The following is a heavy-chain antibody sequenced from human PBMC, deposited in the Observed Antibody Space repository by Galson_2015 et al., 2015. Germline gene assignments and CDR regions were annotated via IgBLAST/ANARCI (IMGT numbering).Heavy chain of an antibody. D-gene: IGHD6-13*01. V-gene: IGHV2-70*01. CDR2: IDWDDDK. Sequence: PALVKPTQTPTLTCTFSGFSLSTSGMCVSWIRQPPGKALEWLALIDWDDDKYYSTSLKTRLTISKDTSKNQVVLTMTNMDPVDTATYYCARSPPVRTPQGIYYYYGMDVWGQGTTVTVSS. CDR3: ARSPPVRTPQGIYYYYGMDV. J-gene: IGHJ6*02. CDR1: GFSLSTSGMC.